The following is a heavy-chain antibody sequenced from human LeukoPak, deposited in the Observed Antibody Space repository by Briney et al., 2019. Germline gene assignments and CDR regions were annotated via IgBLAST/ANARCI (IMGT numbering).Heavy chain of an antibody. CDR3: QSRYLEWLLEY. J-gene: IGHJ4*02. CDR2: IYSSGSA. Sequence: SETLSLTCTVSGGSINSNNYYWGWIRLPPGKGLEWIGSIYSSGSAYYNPSLKSRVTISVDTSKNQFSLRLSSVTAADTAVYYCQSRYLEWLLEYWGQGTLVTVSS. V-gene: IGHV4-39*01. CDR1: GGSINSNNYY. D-gene: IGHD3-3*01.